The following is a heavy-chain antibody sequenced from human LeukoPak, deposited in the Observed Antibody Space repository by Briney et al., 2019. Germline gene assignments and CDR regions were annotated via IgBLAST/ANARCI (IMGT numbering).Heavy chain of an antibody. V-gene: IGHV3-48*01. J-gene: IGHJ4*02. CDR1: GFTFSIYS. Sequence: GGSLRLSCAASGFTFSIYSMNWVRQAPGKGLEWVSYISSSSNTIYDADSVKGRFTISRDNAKNSLYLQMNSLRAEDTAVYYCARERGYSYGYSDYWGQGTLVTVSS. CDR3: ARERGYSYGYSDY. D-gene: IGHD5-18*01. CDR2: ISSSSNTI.